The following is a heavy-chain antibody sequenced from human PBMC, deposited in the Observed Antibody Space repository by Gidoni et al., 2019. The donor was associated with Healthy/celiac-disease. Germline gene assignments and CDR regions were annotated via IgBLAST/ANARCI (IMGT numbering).Heavy chain of an antibody. CDR1: GFTFSSYE. CDR3: ARGYYDSSGYYPFDY. Sequence: EVQLVESGGGLVQPGGSLRLSCAASGFTFSSYEMHWVRQATGKGLEWVSAIGTAGDTYYPGSVKGRFTISRENAKNSLYLQMNSLRAGDTAVYYCARGYYDSSGYYPFDYWGQGTLVTVSS. CDR2: IGTAGDT. V-gene: IGHV3-13*04. J-gene: IGHJ4*02. D-gene: IGHD3-22*01.